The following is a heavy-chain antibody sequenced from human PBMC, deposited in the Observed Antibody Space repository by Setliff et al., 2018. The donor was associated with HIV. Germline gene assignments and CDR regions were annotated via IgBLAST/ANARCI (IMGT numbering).Heavy chain of an antibody. D-gene: IGHD3-10*01. V-gene: IGHV1-18*01. J-gene: IGHJ3*02. CDR1: GYTFTSYG. CDR2: ISAYNGNT. Sequence: ASVKVSCKASGYTFTSYGISWVRQAPGQGLEWMGWISAYNGNTKYAENFQDRLTLTTDASTGTGFMELRGLRSDDTAVYYCATPGVGAGAFDIWGRGTMVTVSS. CDR3: ATPGVGAGAFDI.